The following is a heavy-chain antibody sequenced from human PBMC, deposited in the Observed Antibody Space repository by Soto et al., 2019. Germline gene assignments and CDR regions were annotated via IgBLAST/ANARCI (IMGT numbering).Heavy chain of an antibody. CDR1: GFTFGDYA. J-gene: IGHJ4*02. CDR3: TRDRRSCSGGSCYSGEAVFDY. CDR2: IRSKAYGGTT. V-gene: IGHV3-49*03. D-gene: IGHD2-15*01. Sequence: QAGGSLRLSCTASGFTFGDYAMSWFRQAPGKGLEWVGFIRSKAYGGTTEYAASVKGRFTISRDDSKSIAYLQMNSLKTEDTAVYYCTRDRRSCSGGSCYSGEAVFDYWGQGTLVTVSS.